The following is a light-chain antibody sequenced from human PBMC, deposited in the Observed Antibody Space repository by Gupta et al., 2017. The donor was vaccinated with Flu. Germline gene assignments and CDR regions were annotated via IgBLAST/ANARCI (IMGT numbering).Light chain of an antibody. J-gene: IGLJ2*01. V-gene: IGLV1-40*01. CDR1: SSNIGAGYD. CDR3: QSYDSSLSGSV. Sequence: QSVLTQPPSASGAPGQRVTISCTGSSSNIGAGYDVHWYQQLPGTAPKLLIYGNSNRPSGVPDRFSGSKSGTSASLAITWLQAEDEADYYCQSYDSSLSGSVFGGGTKLTVL. CDR2: GNS.